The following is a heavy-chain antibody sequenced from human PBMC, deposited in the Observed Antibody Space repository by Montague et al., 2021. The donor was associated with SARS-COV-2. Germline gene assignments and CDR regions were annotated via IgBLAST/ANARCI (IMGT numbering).Heavy chain of an antibody. CDR2: INHSGST. V-gene: IGHV4-59*01. CDR1: GGSFSSSY. J-gene: IGHJ4*02. D-gene: IGHD6-19*01. CDR3: AGTEGSGWYRAVDY. Sequence: SETLSLTCTVSGGSFSSSYWSWIRQPPGKGLEWIAYINHSGSTDYNPSLKSRVTISVDTSKNQFSLKLTSVTAADTAVYYCAGTEGSGWYRAVDYWGQGTLVTVSS.